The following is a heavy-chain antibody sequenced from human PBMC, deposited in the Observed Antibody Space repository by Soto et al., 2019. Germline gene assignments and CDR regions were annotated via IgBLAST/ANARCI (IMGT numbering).Heavy chain of an antibody. CDR3: ASGLRPGEAFDI. Sequence: EVQLLKSGGGLVQPGGSLRLSCAASGFTFSSYAMSWVRQAPGKGLEWVSAISGSGGSTYYADSVKGRFTISRDNSKNTLYLQMNSLRAEDTAVYYCASGLRPGEAFDIWGQGTMVTVSS. V-gene: IGHV3-23*01. J-gene: IGHJ3*02. CDR1: GFTFSSYA. D-gene: IGHD3-10*01. CDR2: ISGSGGST.